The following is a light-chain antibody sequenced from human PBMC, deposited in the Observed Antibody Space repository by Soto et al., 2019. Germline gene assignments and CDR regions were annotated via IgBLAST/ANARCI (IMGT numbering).Light chain of an antibody. Sequence: DIQLTQSPSTLSASVGDSVTITRRATQSVSTWLAWYQQKPGKATKLLYNKASTLENGVPSRYSGSGSRTVFTLTISSLQPDDAATYYCHQLHAYPVIFGGGTKVQI. J-gene: IGKJ4*01. CDR1: QSVSTW. V-gene: IGKV1-5*03. CDR3: HQLHAYPVI. CDR2: KAS.